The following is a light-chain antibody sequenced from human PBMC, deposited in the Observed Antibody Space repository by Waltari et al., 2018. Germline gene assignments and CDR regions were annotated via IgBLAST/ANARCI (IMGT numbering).Light chain of an antibody. CDR2: RVS. Sequence: DIVMTQTPLSLPVTPGEPASISCRSSQSLLHSNGNTYLFWYLQKPGQPPRLLIQRVSNRFSGVPDRFSGSGSGTDFTLKISRVEAEDVVVYYCMQTLQTPYSFGQGTKVEIK. CDR3: MQTLQTPYS. V-gene: IGKV2D-29*01. CDR1: QSLLHSNGNTY. J-gene: IGKJ2*03.